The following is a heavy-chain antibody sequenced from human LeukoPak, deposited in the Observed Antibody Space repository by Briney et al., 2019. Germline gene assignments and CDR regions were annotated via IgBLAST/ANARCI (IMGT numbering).Heavy chain of an antibody. J-gene: IGHJ4*02. CDR1: GYTFTGYY. D-gene: IGHD6-19*01. CDR3: ARVTATGSGYKYYFDY. Sequence: ASVKVSCKAPGYTFTGYYMHWVRQAPGQGLEWMGWINPNSGGTNYAQKFQGRITMTRDTSISTAYMELSRLRSDDTAVYYCARVTATGSGYKYYFDYWGQGTLVTVSS. V-gene: IGHV1-2*02. CDR2: INPNSGGT.